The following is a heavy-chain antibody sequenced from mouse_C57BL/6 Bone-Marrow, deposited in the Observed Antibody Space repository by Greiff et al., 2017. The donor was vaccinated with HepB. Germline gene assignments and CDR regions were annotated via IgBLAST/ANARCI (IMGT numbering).Heavy chain of an antibody. J-gene: IGHJ1*03. CDR2: IYYSGTI. CDR1: GISITTGNYR. V-gene: IGHV3-5*01. CDR3: ARDPSGGGYFDV. Sequence: DVKLQESGPGLVKPSQTVFLTCTVPGISITTGNYRWSWIRQFPGNKLEWIGYIYYSGTITYNPSLTSRTTITRDTPKNQFFLEMNSLTAEDTATYYCARDPSGGGYFDVWGTGTTVTVSS.